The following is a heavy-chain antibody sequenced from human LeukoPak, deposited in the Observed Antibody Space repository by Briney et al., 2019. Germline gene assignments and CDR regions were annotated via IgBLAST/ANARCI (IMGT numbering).Heavy chain of an antibody. V-gene: IGHV4-39*01. CDR2: IYYSGST. CDR3: ARHAGGISATGTRPFDY. J-gene: IGHJ4*02. CDR1: GASFSSSTYY. D-gene: IGHD6-13*01. Sequence: PSETLSLTCTVSGASFSSSTYYWGWVRQPPGRGLEWIGSIYYSGSTYYNPSLKSRVTMSVDTSTNQSSLKLSSVTAADTAVYYCARHAGGISATGTRPFDYWGQGTLVTVSS.